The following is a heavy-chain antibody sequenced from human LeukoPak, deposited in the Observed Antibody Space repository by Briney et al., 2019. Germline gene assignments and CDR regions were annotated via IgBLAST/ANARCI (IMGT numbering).Heavy chain of an antibody. CDR1: GGSISSYY. J-gene: IGHJ4*02. V-gene: IGHV4-59*01. CDR3: ARVSRDGYNYVVDY. D-gene: IGHD5-24*01. CDR2: IYYSGST. Sequence: ASETLSLTCTVSGGSISSYYWSWIRQPPGKGLEWIGYIYYSGSTNYNPSLKSRVTISVDTSKNQFSLKLSSVTAADTAVYYCARVSRDGYNYVVDYWGQGTLVTVSS.